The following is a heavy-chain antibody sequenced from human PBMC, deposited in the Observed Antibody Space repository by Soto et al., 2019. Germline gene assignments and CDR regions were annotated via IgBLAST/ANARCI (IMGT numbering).Heavy chain of an antibody. Sequence: PGGSLTLSCTASGFTFSVYWMHWVRQTPGKGLVWVSRIKGDESNTGYADSVKSRFTNSRDNAKNTLYLQMISLRAEDAAIYYRARGTELGYWWGQGALVTVSS. CDR3: ARGTELGYW. CDR1: GFTFSVYW. CDR2: IKGDESNT. V-gene: IGHV3-74*01. D-gene: IGHD7-27*01. J-gene: IGHJ4*02.